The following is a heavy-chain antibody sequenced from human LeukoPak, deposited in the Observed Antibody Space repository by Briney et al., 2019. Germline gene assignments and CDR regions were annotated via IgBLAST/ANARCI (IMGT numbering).Heavy chain of an antibody. CDR1: GYTFTSYW. Sequence: GESLKISCKGSGYTFTSYWIGWARQMPGKGLEWMGIIYPGDSNTRYSPSFQGQVTISADKSISTTYLQWSSLKASDTAMYYCARRSSAAADYWGQGTLVTVSS. J-gene: IGHJ4*02. CDR2: IYPGDSNT. V-gene: IGHV5-51*01. CDR3: ARRSSAAADY. D-gene: IGHD6-13*01.